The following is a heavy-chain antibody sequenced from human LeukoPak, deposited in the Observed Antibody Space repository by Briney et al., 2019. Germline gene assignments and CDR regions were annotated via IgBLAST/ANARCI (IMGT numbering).Heavy chain of an antibody. V-gene: IGHV1-2*02. CDR3: ARGAPHYDILTGYYFDKGGSDY. CDR1: GGTFSSYA. CDR2: INPNSGGT. Sequence: ASVKVSCKASGGTFSSYAISWVRQAPGQGLEWMGWINPNSGGTNYAQKFQGRVTMTRDTSISTAYMELSRLRSDDTAVYYCARGAPHYDILTGYYFDKGGSDYWGQGTLVTVSS. J-gene: IGHJ4*02. D-gene: IGHD3-9*01.